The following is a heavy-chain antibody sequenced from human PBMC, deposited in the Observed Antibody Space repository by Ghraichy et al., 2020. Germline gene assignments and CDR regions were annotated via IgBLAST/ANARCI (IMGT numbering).Heavy chain of an antibody. CDR2: LSAGGDDS. J-gene: IGHJ2*01. Sequence: GGSLRLSCAASGFTFSNYVMIWVRQAPGKGLEWVSSLSAGGDDSYYAGSVKGRFTISRDNSKSTLFLQMNSLRAEDTAVYYCLKKLQPAYLDLWGRGTLVTVSS. CDR1: GFTFSNYV. V-gene: IGHV3-23*01. CDR3: LKKLQPAYLDL. D-gene: IGHD1-1*01.